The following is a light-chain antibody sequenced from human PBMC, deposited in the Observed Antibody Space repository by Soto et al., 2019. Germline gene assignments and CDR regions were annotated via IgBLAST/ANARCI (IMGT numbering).Light chain of an antibody. CDR1: QSVNRW. CDR3: QQYDSYSWT. V-gene: IGKV1-5*03. Sequence: DIQMTQSPSPLSASVGDRVTITCRASQSVNRWLAWYQQKPGNAPKLLIYEASTLESGVPSRFGGSGSGTEFTLTISSLQPDDFAIYYCQQYDSYSWTFGQGTRVEIK. CDR2: EAS. J-gene: IGKJ1*01.